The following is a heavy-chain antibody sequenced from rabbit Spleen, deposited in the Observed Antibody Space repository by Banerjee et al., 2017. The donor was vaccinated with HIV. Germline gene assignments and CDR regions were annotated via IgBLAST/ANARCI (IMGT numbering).Heavy chain of an antibody. CDR2: LYTGNGKT. J-gene: IGHJ4*01. D-gene: IGHD8-1*01. CDR3: ARDSGSGWNFNL. Sequence: LVESGGGLVQPGASLTLTCTASGFSFSSNYDMCWVRQAPGKGLEWIGCLYTGNGKTYYASWAKGRFTISKTSSTVDLEMTSLTVADTATYFCARDSGSGWNFNLWGQGTLVTVS. V-gene: IGHV1S40*01. CDR1: GFSFSSNYD.